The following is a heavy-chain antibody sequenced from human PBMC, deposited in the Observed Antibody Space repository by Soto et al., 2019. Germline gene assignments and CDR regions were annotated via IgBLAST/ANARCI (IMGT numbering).Heavy chain of an antibody. CDR1: GSTLTELY. CDR2: FDPEDGET. V-gene: IGHV1-24*01. D-gene: IGHD4-17*01. J-gene: IGHJ5*02. Sequence: AALKISCTVSGSTLTELYMHWVRQAPGKGLEWMGGFDPEDGETIYAQKFQGRVTMTEDTSTDTAYMELSSLRSEDTAVYYCATIRRTQIGDYVGWFDPWGQGTLVTVSS. CDR3: ATIRRTQIGDYVGWFDP.